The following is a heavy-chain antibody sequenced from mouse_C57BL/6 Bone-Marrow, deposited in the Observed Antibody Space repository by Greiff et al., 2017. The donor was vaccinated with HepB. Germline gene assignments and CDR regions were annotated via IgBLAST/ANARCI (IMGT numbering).Heavy chain of an antibody. Sequence: VQLVESGAELARPGASVKLSCKASGYTFTSYGISWVKQRTGQGLEWIGEIYPRSGNTYYNEKFKGKATLTADKSSSTAYMELRSLTSEDSAVYFCAEGYGFAYWGQGTLVTVSA. CDR3: AEGYGFAY. CDR1: GYTFTSYG. D-gene: IGHD2-2*01. J-gene: IGHJ3*01. CDR2: IYPRSGNT. V-gene: IGHV1-81*01.